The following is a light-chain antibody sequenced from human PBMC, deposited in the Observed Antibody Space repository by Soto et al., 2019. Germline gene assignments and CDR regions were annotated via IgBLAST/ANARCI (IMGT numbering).Light chain of an antibody. CDR1: SSNIGAGYD. V-gene: IGLV1-40*01. J-gene: IGLJ3*02. CDR2: GDT. Sequence: QSVLTQPPSVSGAPGQRVTISCTRSSSNIGAGYDVHWYQQLPGTAPKLLISGDTNRPSGVPDRFSGSKSGTSASLAITGLRAEDEADYYCQSFDSSLSGWLFGGGTQLTVL. CDR3: QSFDSSLSGWL.